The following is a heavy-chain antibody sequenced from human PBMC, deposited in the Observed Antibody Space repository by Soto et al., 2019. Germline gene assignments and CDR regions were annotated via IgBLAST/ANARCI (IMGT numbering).Heavy chain of an antibody. J-gene: IGHJ4*02. D-gene: IGHD3-10*01. CDR3: ASSYFYGSGTYYKGLGY. CDR1: GFPFSSYE. CDR2: ISSSGTTI. Sequence: GSLRLSCAASGFPFSSYEMNWVRQAPGKGLECISYISSSGTTIHYADSVKGRFAISRDNAKNSLYLQMNSLRAEDTAVYYCASSYFYGSGTYYKGLGYWGQGTLVTVSS. V-gene: IGHV3-48*03.